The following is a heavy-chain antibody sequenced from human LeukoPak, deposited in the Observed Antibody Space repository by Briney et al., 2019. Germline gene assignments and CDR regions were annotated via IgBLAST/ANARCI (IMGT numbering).Heavy chain of an antibody. V-gene: IGHV4-34*01. D-gene: IGHD6-13*01. Sequence: SETLSLTCAVYGGSFSGYYWSWIRQPPGKGLEWIGEINHNGSTNYNPSLKSRVTISVDTSKNQFSLKLSSVTAADTAVYYCASIRSEQLVNWFDPWGQGTLVTVSS. CDR2: INHNGST. J-gene: IGHJ5*02. CDR3: ASIRSEQLVNWFDP. CDR1: GGSFSGYY.